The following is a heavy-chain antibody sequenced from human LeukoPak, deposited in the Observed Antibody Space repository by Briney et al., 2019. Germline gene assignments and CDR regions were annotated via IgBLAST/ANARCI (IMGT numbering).Heavy chain of an antibody. CDR1: GGSINGYY. D-gene: IGHD1-26*01. J-gene: IGHJ4*02. V-gene: IGHV4-59*01. CDR3: ATLPSGSYGFFDS. CDR2: IYYSGST. Sequence: PSETLSLTCIFSGGSINGYYWSWIRQPPGGGLEWIGYIYYSGSTSSNPSLKSRVTISLDTSKSQFSLKLSSVTAADTAMYYCATLPSGSYGFFDSWGQGTLVTVSS.